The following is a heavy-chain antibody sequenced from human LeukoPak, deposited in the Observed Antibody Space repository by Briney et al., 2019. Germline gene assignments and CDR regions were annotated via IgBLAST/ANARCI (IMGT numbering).Heavy chain of an antibody. CDR3: ARDTAWNIVYMDV. D-gene: IGHD1/OR15-1a*01. J-gene: IGHJ6*03. V-gene: IGHV4-39*07. Sequence: SETLSLTCTVSGGSISSSSYYWGWIRQPPGKGLEWIGSIYYSGSTYYNPSLKSRVTISVDTSKNQFSLKLSSVTAADTAVYYCARDTAWNIVYMDVWGKGTTVTISS. CDR2: IYYSGST. CDR1: GGSISSSSYY.